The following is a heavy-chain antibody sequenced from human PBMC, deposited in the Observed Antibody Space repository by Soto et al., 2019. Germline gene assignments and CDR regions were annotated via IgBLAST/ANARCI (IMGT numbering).Heavy chain of an antibody. D-gene: IGHD2-2*01. J-gene: IGHJ4*02. CDR3: ARATAYCGRTTCYPFDY. Sequence: SETLSLTCTFSCGSLSSDDYYWTWIRQPPGKGLEWLGRIHYSGTTYYNPSLRSRLTMSMDSSRNQFSLRLTSVTAADTAMYYCARATAYCGRTTCYPFDYWGQGIQVTVS. CDR1: CGSLSSDDYY. V-gene: IGHV4-30-4*08. CDR2: IHYSGTT.